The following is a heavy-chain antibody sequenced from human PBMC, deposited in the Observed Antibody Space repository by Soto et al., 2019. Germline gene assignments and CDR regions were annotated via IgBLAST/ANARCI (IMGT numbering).Heavy chain of an antibody. CDR1: VGSISSGDYY. D-gene: IGHD2-21*02. J-gene: IGHJ3*02. V-gene: IGHV4-30-4*01. CDR2: IYYSGST. Sequence: SETLSLTCTVSVGSISSGDYYWSWIRQPPGKGLEWIGYIYYSGSTYYNPSLKSRVTISVDTSKNQFSLKLSSVAAADTAVYYCASCGGDCYVAFDIWGQGTMVTVS. CDR3: ASCGGDCYVAFDI.